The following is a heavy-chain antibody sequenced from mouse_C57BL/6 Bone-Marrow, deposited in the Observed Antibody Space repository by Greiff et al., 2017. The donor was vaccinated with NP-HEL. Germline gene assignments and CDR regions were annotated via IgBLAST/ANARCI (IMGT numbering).Heavy chain of an antibody. Sequence: VQLKQSGPELVKPGASVKISCKASGYSFTGYYMNWVKQSPEKSLEWIGEINPSTGGTTYNQKFKAKATLTVDKSSSTAYIQLKSLTSEDSAVYYCARTTTVVDLDYWGQGTTLTVSS. CDR1: GYSFTGYY. J-gene: IGHJ2*01. D-gene: IGHD1-1*01. CDR3: ARTTTVVDLDY. CDR2: INPSTGGT. V-gene: IGHV1-42*01.